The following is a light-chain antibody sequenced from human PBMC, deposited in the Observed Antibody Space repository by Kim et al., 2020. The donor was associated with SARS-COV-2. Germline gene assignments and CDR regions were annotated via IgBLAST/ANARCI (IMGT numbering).Light chain of an antibody. J-gene: IGLJ2*01. CDR3: NSRDSSGNHLSVV. Sequence: SSELTQDPAVSVALGQTVRITCQGDSLRSYYASWYQQKPGQAPVLVIYGKNNRPSGIPDRFSGSSSGNTASLTITGAQAEDEADYSRNSRDSSGNHLSVV. V-gene: IGLV3-19*01. CDR2: GKN. CDR1: SLRSYY.